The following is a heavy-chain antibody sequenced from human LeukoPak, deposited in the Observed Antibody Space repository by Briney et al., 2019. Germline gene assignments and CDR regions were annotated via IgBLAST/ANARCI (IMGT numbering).Heavy chain of an antibody. Sequence: SETLSLTCTVCGGSISSYYWSWIRQPPGKGLQWIGYIYYSGSTNYNPSLKSRVTISVDTSKNQFSLKLSSVTAADTAAYYCARVDSSSDRNIGYFDLWGRGTLVTVSS. CDR3: ARVDSSSDRNIGYFDL. CDR2: IYYSGST. D-gene: IGHD6-6*01. CDR1: GGSISSYY. V-gene: IGHV4-59*01. J-gene: IGHJ2*01.